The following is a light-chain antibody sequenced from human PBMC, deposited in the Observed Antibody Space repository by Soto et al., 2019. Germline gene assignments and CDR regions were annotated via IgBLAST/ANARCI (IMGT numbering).Light chain of an antibody. Sequence: EIVLTQSPATLSLSPGERATLSCRASQSVSSYLAWYQQKPGQAPRLLIYDASNRATGIPARFSGSGSGTEFPLTISSLEPEDFAFYYCQQRSNWPRTFGQGTKVEIK. J-gene: IGKJ1*01. CDR2: DAS. CDR1: QSVSSY. CDR3: QQRSNWPRT. V-gene: IGKV3-11*01.